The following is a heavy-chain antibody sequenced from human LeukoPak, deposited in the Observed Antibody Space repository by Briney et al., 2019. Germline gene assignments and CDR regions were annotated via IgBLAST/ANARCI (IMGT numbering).Heavy chain of an antibody. J-gene: IGHJ3*02. V-gene: IGHV3-66*01. CDR1: Y. D-gene: IGHD2-15*01. CDR2: IYSGATT. Sequence: YWGWVRQAPGKGLEWVSVIYSGATTSYADSVKGRFTISRDNFKNTLYLQMNSLRAEDTAVYYCARVPPTGGGGAFDIWGQGTMVTVSS. CDR3: ARVPPTGGGGAFDI.